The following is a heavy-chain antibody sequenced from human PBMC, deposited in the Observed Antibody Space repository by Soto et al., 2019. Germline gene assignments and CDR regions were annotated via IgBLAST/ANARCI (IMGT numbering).Heavy chain of an antibody. CDR1: GFAFSDYS. CDR3: AKETYGSGWTLDS. Sequence: DVQLLESGGGVVQSGGSLRLSCSASGFAFSDYSMHWVRQAPGKGPEWVSAISGGGGNTYYAGSVNGRFTISRDNSRNTLYLQMHGLRDDDTALYYCAKETYGSGWTLDSWGQGTRATVSS. D-gene: IGHD6-19*01. V-gene: IGHV3-23*01. CDR2: ISGGGGNT. J-gene: IGHJ4*02.